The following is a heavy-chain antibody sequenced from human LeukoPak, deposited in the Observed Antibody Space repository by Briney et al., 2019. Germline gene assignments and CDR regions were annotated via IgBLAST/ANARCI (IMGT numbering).Heavy chain of an antibody. D-gene: IGHD3-22*01. CDR2: ISAYNGNT. CDR1: GYTFTSYG. Sequence: ASVKVSCKASGYTFTSYGISWVRQAPGQGLEWMGWISAYNGNTNYAQKLQGRVTMTTDTSTSTAYMELRSLRSDDTAVYYCARVGYYYDSSGYPSPRNWFDPWGQGTLVTVSS. CDR3: ARVGYYYDSSGYPSPRNWFDP. J-gene: IGHJ5*02. V-gene: IGHV1-18*01.